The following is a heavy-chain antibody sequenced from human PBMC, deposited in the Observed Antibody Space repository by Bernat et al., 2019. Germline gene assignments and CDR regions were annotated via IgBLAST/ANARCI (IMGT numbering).Heavy chain of an antibody. CDR2: TRNKANSYTT. Sequence: EVQLVESGGGLVQPGGSLRLSCAASGFTFSDHYMDWVRQAPGKGLEWVGRTRNKANSYTTHNAASVTGRVTNTRDDSKNSLLLQMNTLNTEGTAGDNCARVDGSYYYFDYWGHGTLVTVSS. J-gene: IGHJ4*01. CDR1: GFTFSDHY. V-gene: IGHV3-72*01. CDR3: ARVDGSYYYFDY. D-gene: IGHD1-26*01.